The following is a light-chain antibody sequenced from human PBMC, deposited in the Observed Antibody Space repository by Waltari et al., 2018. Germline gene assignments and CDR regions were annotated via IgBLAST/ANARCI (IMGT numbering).Light chain of an antibody. CDR3: SSYAGSNNLL. CDR1: SSDVGGYNY. V-gene: IGLV2-8*01. J-gene: IGLJ2*01. Sequence: QSALTQPPSASGSPGQPVTISCTGTSSDVGGYNYVSWYQQHPGKAPKVMIYEVNKRPSGVPDRFSGSKSGNTASLTVSGLQAEDEADYYCSSYAGSNNLLFGGGTKLTVL. CDR2: EVN.